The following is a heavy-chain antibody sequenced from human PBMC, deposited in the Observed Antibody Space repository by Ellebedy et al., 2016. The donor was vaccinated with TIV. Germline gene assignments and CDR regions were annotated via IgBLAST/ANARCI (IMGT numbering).Heavy chain of an antibody. V-gene: IGHV1-18*01. CDR3: ARGAPTALPTGYNWFDP. J-gene: IGHJ5*02. CDR2: ISAYNGNT. D-gene: IGHD4-17*01. CDR1: GGTFSSYA. Sequence: ASVKVSXKASGGTFSSYAISWVRQAPGQGLEWMGWISAYNGNTNYAQKLQGRVTMTTDTSTSTAYMELRSLRSDDTAVYYCARGAPTALPTGYNWFDPWGQGTLVTVSS.